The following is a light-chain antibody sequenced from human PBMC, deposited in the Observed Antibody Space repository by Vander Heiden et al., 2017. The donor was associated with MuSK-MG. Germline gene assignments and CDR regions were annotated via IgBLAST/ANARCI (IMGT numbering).Light chain of an antibody. CDR1: QGISSY. J-gene: IGKJ2*01. CDR2: AAS. CDR3: QQYYSDPQPYT. Sequence: AIRMTQSPSSFSASTGDRVTITCRASQGISSYLAWYQQKPGKAPKLLIYAASTLQSGVPSRFSGSGSGTDFTLTISCLQSEDFATYYCQQYYSDPQPYTFGQGTKLEIK. V-gene: IGKV1-8*01.